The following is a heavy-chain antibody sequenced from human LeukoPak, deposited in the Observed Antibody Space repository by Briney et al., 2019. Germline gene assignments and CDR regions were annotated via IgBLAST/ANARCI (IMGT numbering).Heavy chain of an antibody. J-gene: IGHJ4*02. D-gene: IGHD5-18*01. Sequence: ASETLSLTCTVSGASISGTDYYWTWTRHRPGEGLEWLGFIHFSGTIYYNPSLRSRLIISADTAKNQMSLKLSSMTAADTAVYYCAAGGDTAKGGKYWGQGTQVTVSS. CDR2: IHFSGTI. V-gene: IGHV4-31*03. CDR1: GASISGTDYY. CDR3: AAGGDTAKGGKY.